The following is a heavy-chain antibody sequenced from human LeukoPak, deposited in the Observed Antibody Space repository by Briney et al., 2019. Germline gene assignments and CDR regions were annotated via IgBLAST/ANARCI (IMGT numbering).Heavy chain of an antibody. CDR2: ISSSSSYT. V-gene: IGHV3-11*06. CDR1: GFTFSDYY. D-gene: IGHD5/OR15-5a*01. Sequence: GGSLRLSCAASGFTFSDYYMSWIRQAPGKGLEWVSYISSSSSYTNYADSVKGRFTISRDNAKNSLYLQMNSLRAEDTAVYYCARDSFGVYECLADYWGQGTLVTVSS. CDR3: ARDSFGVYECLADY. J-gene: IGHJ4*02.